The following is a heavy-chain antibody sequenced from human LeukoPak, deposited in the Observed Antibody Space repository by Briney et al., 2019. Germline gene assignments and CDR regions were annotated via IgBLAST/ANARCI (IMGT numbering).Heavy chain of an antibody. Sequence: SETLSLTCTVSGGSISPYYWSWIRQPAGKALELIGRIYTGGTTTYNPSLKSRVTMSVDTSKNQFSLKLSSVTAADTAVYYCARDNGRYHAEYYFDSWAREPWSPSPQ. CDR2: IYTGGTT. CDR3: ARDNGRYHAEYYFDS. V-gene: IGHV4-4*07. D-gene: IGHD1-26*01. CDR1: GGSISPYY. J-gene: IGHJ4*02.